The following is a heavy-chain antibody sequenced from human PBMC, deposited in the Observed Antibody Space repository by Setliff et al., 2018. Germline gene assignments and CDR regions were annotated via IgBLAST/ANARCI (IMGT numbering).Heavy chain of an antibody. CDR2: ISSDSRTT. CDR1: GFTFSSYA. Sequence: QPGGSLRLSCAASGFTFSSYAMSWVRQAPGRGLEWISFISSDSRTTYYADSVKGRFTISRDNAKNTLDLQMNSLRAEDSAMYYCTRGTFSDFWSGDYYDYWGQGTLVTVSS. CDR3: TRGTFSDFWSGDYYDY. J-gene: IGHJ4*02. D-gene: IGHD3-3*01. V-gene: IGHV3-48*01.